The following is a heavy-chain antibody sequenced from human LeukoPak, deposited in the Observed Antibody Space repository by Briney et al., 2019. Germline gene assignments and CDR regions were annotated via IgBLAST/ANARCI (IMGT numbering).Heavy chain of an antibody. Sequence: SETLSLTCTVSGGSINSYYWGWIRQPPGKGLEWIGSIYYSGATYYNPSLKSRVTISVDTSKAQFSLKLTSVTAADMAVYYCARHEGGHKNFHCWGQGTLVTVSS. CDR2: IYYSGAT. CDR1: GGSINSYY. J-gene: IGHJ4*02. D-gene: IGHD2-15*01. V-gene: IGHV4-39*01. CDR3: ARHEGGHKNFHC.